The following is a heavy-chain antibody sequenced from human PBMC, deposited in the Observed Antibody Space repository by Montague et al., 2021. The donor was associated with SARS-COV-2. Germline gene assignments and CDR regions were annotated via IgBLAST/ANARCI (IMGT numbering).Heavy chain of an antibody. Sequence: CAISGDSVSSNSAAWNWIRQSPSRGLEGLGRTYYRSKWYNDYAVSVKSRITINPDTSKNQFSLQLNSVTPEDTAVYYCASGRMVPYSSSWTTHYYYYGMDVWGQGTTVTVSS. CDR1: GDSVSSNSAA. CDR2: TYYRSKWYN. CDR3: ASGRMVPYSSSWTTHYYYYGMDV. J-gene: IGHJ6*02. D-gene: IGHD6-13*01. V-gene: IGHV6-1*01.